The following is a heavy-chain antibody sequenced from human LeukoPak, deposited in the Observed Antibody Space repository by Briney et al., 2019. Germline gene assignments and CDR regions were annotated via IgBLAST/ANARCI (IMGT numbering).Heavy chain of an antibody. CDR2: ISDGESP. Sequence: SETLSLTCSVSGGSISYYYWSWIRQFPGKGLEWIGYISDGESPDYNPSLQSRVTIYVDSSKNQFFLNLTSVTAADTAVYYCAQDRFSFVHWGQDTLVTASS. J-gene: IGHJ1*01. V-gene: IGHV4-59*01. CDR1: GGSISYYY. D-gene: IGHD2-2*01. CDR3: AQDRFSFVH.